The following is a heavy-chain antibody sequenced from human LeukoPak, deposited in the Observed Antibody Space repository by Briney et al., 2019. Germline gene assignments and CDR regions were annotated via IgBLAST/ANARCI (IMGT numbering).Heavy chain of an antibody. CDR2: ISGSGGST. D-gene: IGHD3-16*01. V-gene: IGHV3-23*01. CDR1: GFTFSSYA. J-gene: IGHJ3*02. CDR3: ARPDAGGTRAFDI. Sequence: GGSLRLSCAASGFTFSSYAMSWVRQAPGKGLEWVSAISGSGGSTYYADSVKGRFTISRDNAKSSLYPQMNSLRAEDTAVYYCARPDAGGTRAFDIWGQGTMVTVSS.